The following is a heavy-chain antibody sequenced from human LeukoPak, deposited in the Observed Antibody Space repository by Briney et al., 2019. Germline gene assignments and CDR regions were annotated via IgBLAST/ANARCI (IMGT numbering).Heavy chain of an antibody. CDR1: GFTFSSYA. V-gene: IGHV3-30-3*01. D-gene: IGHD6-13*01. Sequence: GGSLRLSCAASGFTFSSYAMHWVRQAPGKGLEWVAVISYDGSNKYYADSVKGRFTISRDNSKNTLYLQMNSLRAEDTAVYYCARRDGSSWYSGWFDPWGQGTLVTVSS. CDR3: ARRDGSSWYSGWFDP. CDR2: ISYDGSNK. J-gene: IGHJ5*02.